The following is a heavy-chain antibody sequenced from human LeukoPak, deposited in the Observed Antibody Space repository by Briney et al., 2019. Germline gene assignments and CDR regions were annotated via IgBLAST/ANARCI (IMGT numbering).Heavy chain of an antibody. CDR3: ARDYWGSLDY. CDR2: SSNSGCT. D-gene: IGHD7-27*01. V-gene: IGHV4-61*01. CDR1: GGSVSSDSRP. Sequence: PSETLSLTCTVSGGSVSSDSRPWSWIRQPPGKGLEWMVYSSNSGCTNCNPSLKSRVTISVDTSENQISLNLTSVTAADTAVYYCARDYWGSLDYWGQGILVTVSS. J-gene: IGHJ4*02.